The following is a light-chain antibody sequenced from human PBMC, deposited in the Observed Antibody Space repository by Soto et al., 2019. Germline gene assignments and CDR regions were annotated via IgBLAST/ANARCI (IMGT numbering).Light chain of an antibody. CDR2: EGS. J-gene: IGLJ3*02. Sequence: QSALTLPASVSGSPGQSITISCTGTSSDVGSYNLVSWYQQHPGKAPKLIIYEGSKRPSGVSNRFSGSKSGNTASLTISGIQAEYEADDYSCSYAGSTTWVFGRGTKLTVL. CDR1: SSDVGSYNL. CDR3: CSYAGSTTWV. V-gene: IGLV2-23*01.